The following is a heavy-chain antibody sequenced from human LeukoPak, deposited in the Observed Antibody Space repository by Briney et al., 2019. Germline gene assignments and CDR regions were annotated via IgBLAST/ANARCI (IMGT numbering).Heavy chain of an antibody. CDR2: IDPNAGGT. CDR1: GYTFTGYY. V-gene: IGHV1-2*02. CDR3: ASLIVVYPSARLDGFDV. D-gene: IGHD2-15*01. J-gene: IGHJ3*01. Sequence: GASVKVSCTASGYTFTGYYMRWVRQAPGQGLEWMGWIDPNAGGTNYAQELQGRVTMTRDTSVSTGYMELSRLTSDVPAVYYCASLIVVYPSARLDGFDVWGQGTMVSVSS.